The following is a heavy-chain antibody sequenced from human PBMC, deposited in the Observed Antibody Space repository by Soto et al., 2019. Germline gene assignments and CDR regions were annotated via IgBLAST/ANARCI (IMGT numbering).Heavy chain of an antibody. J-gene: IGHJ5*02. CDR2: INHSGST. Sequence: QVQLQQWGAGLLKPSETLSLTCAVYGGSFSGYYWSWIRQPPGKGLEWIGEINHSGSTNYNPSLKSRVTTSVDTSKNQFSLKLSSVTAADTAVYYCARGLRPPVGWFDPWGQGTLVTVSS. CDR3: ARGLRPPVGWFDP. D-gene: IGHD3-3*01. CDR1: GGSFSGYY. V-gene: IGHV4-34*01.